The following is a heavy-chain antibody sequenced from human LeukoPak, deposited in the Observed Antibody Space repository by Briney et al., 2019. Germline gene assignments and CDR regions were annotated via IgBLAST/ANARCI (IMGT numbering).Heavy chain of an antibody. J-gene: IGHJ4*02. D-gene: IGHD4-17*01. CDR2: IYYSGST. V-gene: IGHV4-59*12. Sequence: SETLSLTCTVSGGSISSYYWSWIRQPPGKGLEWIGYIYYSGSTNYNPSLKSRVTISVDTSKNQFSLKLSSVTAADTAVYYCARLDYGDYTIDYWGQGTLVTVSS. CDR3: ARLDYGDYTIDY. CDR1: GGSISSYY.